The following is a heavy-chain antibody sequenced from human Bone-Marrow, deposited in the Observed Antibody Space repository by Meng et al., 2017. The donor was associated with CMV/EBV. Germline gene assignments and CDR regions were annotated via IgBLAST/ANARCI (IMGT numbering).Heavy chain of an antibody. D-gene: IGHD1-14*01. V-gene: IGHV4-39*07. Sequence: SETLSLTCTVSGGSISSSSYYWGWIRQPPGKGLEWIGSIYSSGSTYYNPSLKSRVTISVDTSKNQFSLKLSSVTAADTAVYYCARDRRLQRTTGGGMDVWGQGTTVTVSS. CDR2: IYSSGST. J-gene: IGHJ6*02. CDR1: GGSISSSSYY. CDR3: ARDRRLQRTTGGGMDV.